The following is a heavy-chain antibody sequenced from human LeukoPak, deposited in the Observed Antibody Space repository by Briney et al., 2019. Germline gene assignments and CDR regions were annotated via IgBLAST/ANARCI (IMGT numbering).Heavy chain of an antibody. D-gene: IGHD3-22*01. CDR1: GGSISSYY. Sequence: PSXTLSLTCTVSGGSISSYYWTWIRQPPGKGLEWIGYIYYSGRTNYNPSLKSRVTISVDTSKNQFSLKLSSVTAADTAVYYCARGYHDFSGYWLSYFDYWGQGTLVTVSS. V-gene: IGHV4-59*01. CDR3: ARGYHDFSGYWLSYFDY. CDR2: IYYSGRT. J-gene: IGHJ4*02.